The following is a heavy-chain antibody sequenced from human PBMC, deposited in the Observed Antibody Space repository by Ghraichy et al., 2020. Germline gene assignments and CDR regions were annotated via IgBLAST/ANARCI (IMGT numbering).Heavy chain of an antibody. J-gene: IGHJ5*02. CDR2: IEEDGSED. V-gene: IGHV3-7*01. Sequence: GESLNISCAASGFTFSSHWMTWVRQTPGKGLEWVATIEEDGSEDFYAGSVRGRFTISRDNAKNSLYLQMHSLRVEDTAVYFCARVVVVATAKENWFDPWGQGTLVTVSS. CDR1: GFTFSSHW. D-gene: IGHD2-21*02. CDR3: ARVVVVATAKENWFDP.